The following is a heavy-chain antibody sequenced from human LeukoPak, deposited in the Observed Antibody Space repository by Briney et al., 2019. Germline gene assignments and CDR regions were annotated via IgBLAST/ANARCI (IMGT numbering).Heavy chain of an antibody. V-gene: IGHV3-30*03. J-gene: IGHJ4*02. D-gene: IGHD4-11*01. CDR1: GFTFSSYG. CDR2: ISYDGSNK. Sequence: HPGGSLRLSCAASGFTFSSYGMHWVRQAPGKGLEWVAVISYDGSNKYYADSVKGRFTISRDNSKNTLYLQMNSLRAEDTAVYYCARGPTRHDYWGQGTLVTVSS. CDR3: ARGPTRHDY.